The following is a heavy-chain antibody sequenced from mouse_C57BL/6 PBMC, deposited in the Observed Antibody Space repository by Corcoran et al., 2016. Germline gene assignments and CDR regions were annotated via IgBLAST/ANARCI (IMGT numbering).Heavy chain of an antibody. Sequence: DVQLQESGPGLVKPSQSLSLTCSVTGYSITSGYYWNWIRQFPGNKLEWMGYISYDGSNNYNPSLKNRISITRDTSKNQFFLKLNSVTTEDTATYYCANKLGLSWFAYWGQGTLVTVSA. D-gene: IGHD4-1*01. CDR3: ANKLGLSWFAY. J-gene: IGHJ3*01. CDR2: ISYDGSN. CDR1: GYSITSGYY. V-gene: IGHV3-6*01.